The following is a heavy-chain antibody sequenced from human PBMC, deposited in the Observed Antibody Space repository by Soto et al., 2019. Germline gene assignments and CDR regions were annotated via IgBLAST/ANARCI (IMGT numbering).Heavy chain of an antibody. J-gene: IGHJ4*02. V-gene: IGHV4-39*02. CDR1: GGSISSSTYH. Sequence: SETLSLTCTVSGGSISSSTYHWAWIRQPPGKGLEWIASIYYTGTTYYSPSLKSRVTISVDTSKNHFSLKLSSVTAADTAVYYCSRERESASEHSGQGTLVTVSS. CDR3: SRERESASEH. CDR2: IYYTGTT.